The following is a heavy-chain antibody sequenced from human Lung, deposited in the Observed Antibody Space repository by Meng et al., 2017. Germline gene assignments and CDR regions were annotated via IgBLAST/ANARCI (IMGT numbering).Heavy chain of an antibody. CDR2: INHSGST. D-gene: IGHD4-11*01. V-gene: IGHV4-34*01. CDR3: ARGPTTMAHDFDY. Sequence: QVPLHQWGAGPLKPSETLSLTCVVSGGSFSDYYWSWIRQPPGKGLEWIGEINHSGSTIYNPSLESRATISVDTSQNNLSLKLSSVTAADSAVYYCARGPTTMAHDFDYWGQGTLVTVSS. J-gene: IGHJ4*02. CDR1: GGSFSDYY.